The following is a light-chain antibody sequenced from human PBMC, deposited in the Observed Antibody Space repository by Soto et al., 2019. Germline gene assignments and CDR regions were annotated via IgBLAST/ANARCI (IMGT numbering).Light chain of an antibody. CDR3: QQYDYSRT. Sequence: DIQMSQSPSALSASVGDRVTITCRASQSISDWSSCYQQKPGKAPKLLIYDASGLETGFPSRFSGSGSGTEFSLTIRGLRPDDFATYYWQQYDYSRTFGQGTKVDIK. CDR2: DAS. J-gene: IGKJ1*01. V-gene: IGKV1-5*01. CDR1: QSISDW.